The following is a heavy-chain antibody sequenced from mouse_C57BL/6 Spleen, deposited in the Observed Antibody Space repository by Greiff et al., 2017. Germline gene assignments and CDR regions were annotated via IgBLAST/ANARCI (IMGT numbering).Heavy chain of an antibody. J-gene: IGHJ1*03. V-gene: IGHV1-15*01. CDR1: GYTFTDYE. CDR3: TRGNYGYWYFDV. D-gene: IGHD1-1*01. Sequence: VKLMESGAELVRPGASVTLSCKASGYTFTDYEMHWVKQTPVHGLEWIGAIDPETGGTAYNQKFKGKAILTADKSSSTAYMELRSLTSEDSAVYYCTRGNYGYWYFDVWGTGTTVTVSS. CDR2: IDPETGGT.